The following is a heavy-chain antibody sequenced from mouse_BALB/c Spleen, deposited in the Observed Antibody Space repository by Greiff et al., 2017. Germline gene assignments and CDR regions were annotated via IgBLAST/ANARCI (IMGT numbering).Heavy chain of an antibody. D-gene: IGHD2-4*01. J-gene: IGHJ3*01. CDR1: GYTFTDYE. Sequence: QVQLQQSGAELVRPGASVTLSCKASGYTFTDYEMHWVKQTPVHGLEWIGAIDPETGGTAYNQKFQGKATITADTSSNTAYLQLSSLTSEDTAVYYCAREIRGFAYWGQGTLVTVSA. V-gene: IGHV1-15*01. CDR2: IDPETGGT. CDR3: AREIRGFAY.